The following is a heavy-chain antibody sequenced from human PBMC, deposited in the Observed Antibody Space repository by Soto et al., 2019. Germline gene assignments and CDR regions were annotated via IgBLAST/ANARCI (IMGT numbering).Heavy chain of an antibody. J-gene: IGHJ6*03. CDR2: IYYSGST. CDR1: GGSISSYY. V-gene: IGHV4-59*08. CDR3: ARLGFYYYYMDV. Sequence: SETLSLTCTVSGGSISSYYWSWIRQPPGKGLEWIGYIYYSGSTNYNPSLKSRVTISVDTSKNQFSLKLSSVTAADTAVYYCARLGFYYYYMDVWGKGTTVTVSS.